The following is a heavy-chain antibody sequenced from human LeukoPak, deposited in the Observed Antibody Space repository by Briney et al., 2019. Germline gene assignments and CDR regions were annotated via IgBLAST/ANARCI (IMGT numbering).Heavy chain of an antibody. Sequence: PGGSLRLSCAASGFSFDDYGMSWVRQAPGKGLEWVSGINWNGGSTAYADSVKGRFTISRDNAKNSLYMQMNSLRAEDTAVYYCAKQRSEVVVAATNYWGQGTLVTVSS. CDR2: INWNGGST. CDR1: GFSFDDYG. J-gene: IGHJ4*02. CDR3: AKQRSEVVVAATNY. V-gene: IGHV3-20*04. D-gene: IGHD2-15*01.